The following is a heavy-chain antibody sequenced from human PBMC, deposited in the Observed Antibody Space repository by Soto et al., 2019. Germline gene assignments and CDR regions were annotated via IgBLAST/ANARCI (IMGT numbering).Heavy chain of an antibody. CDR3: ARHNGPLYVGYYYDMDV. CDR1: GGTIRSSGYY. CDR2: IYYSGYT. Sequence: PSETQSLTCTVSGGTIRSSGYYWGWIRQPPGKGLEWIGSIYYSGYTYYNPSLKSRVTISVDTSKNQFSLKLSSVTAADTAVYYCARHNGPLYVGYYYDMDVWGQGTTVTVSS. D-gene: IGHD3-16*01. V-gene: IGHV4-39*01. J-gene: IGHJ6*02.